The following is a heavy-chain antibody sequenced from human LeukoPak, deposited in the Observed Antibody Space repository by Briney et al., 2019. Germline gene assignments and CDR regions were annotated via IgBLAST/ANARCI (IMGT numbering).Heavy chain of an antibody. V-gene: IGHV4-4*07. Sequence: SETLALLCTVSGDSLSRYYWTWIRQPAVKGLEWIGRVSTSGRTKYTPSIKSRVTISVDTSKNQFSLKLSSVTAADTAVYYCARDKPDNGMDVWGQGTPVTVSS. CDR2: VSTSGRT. CDR3: ARDKPDNGMDV. J-gene: IGHJ6*02. CDR1: GDSLSRYY.